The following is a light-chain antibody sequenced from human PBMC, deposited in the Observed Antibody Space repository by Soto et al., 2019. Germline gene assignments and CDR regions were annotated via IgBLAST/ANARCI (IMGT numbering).Light chain of an antibody. CDR1: QSVNSN. CDR3: QHYNFWPPLT. J-gene: IGKJ4*01. Sequence: EIVMTQSPATLSVSPGERATLSCRASQSVNSNLAWYRQKPGQAPRLLISDASTRATGVPARFSGSGSGTEFTLTISSLQSEDSGIYYCQHYNFWPPLTFGGGTNVEIK. V-gene: IGKV3-15*01. CDR2: DAS.